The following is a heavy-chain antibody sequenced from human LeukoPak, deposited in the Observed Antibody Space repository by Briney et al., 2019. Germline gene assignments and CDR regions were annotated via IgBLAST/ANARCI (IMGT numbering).Heavy chain of an antibody. D-gene: IGHD3-22*01. V-gene: IGHV1-58*01. Sequence: SVKVSCKASGFTFTSSAVQWVRQARGQRLEWIGWIVVGSGNTNHAQKFQERVTITRDMSTSTAYMELSSLRSEDTAVYYCAAEFGGYYYNLHYWGQGTLVTVSS. J-gene: IGHJ4*02. CDR3: AAEFGGYYYNLHY. CDR2: IVVGSGNT. CDR1: GFTFTSSA.